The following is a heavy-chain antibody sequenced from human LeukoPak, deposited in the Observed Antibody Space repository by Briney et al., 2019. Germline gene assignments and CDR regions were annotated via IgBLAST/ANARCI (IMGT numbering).Heavy chain of an antibody. Sequence: SVKVSCKASGYTFTSYAISWVRQAPGQGLEWMGRIIPILGIANYAQKFQGRVTITADKSTSTAYMELSSLRSEDTAVYYCARELYYYDSSGYYRTWGQGTLVTVSS. CDR2: IIPILGIA. J-gene: IGHJ5*02. CDR3: ARELYYYDSSGYYRT. V-gene: IGHV1-69*04. CDR1: GYTFTSYA. D-gene: IGHD3-22*01.